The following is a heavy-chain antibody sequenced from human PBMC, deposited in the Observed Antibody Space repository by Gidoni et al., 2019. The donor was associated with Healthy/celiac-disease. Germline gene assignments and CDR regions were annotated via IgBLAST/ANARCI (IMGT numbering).Heavy chain of an antibody. J-gene: IGHJ3*02. CDR3: ARPTYYSAFDI. V-gene: IGHV4-59*01. CDR2: IYYSGST. D-gene: IGHD3-10*01. CDR1: GGSISSYY. Sequence: QVQLQESGPGLVKPSETLSLTCTVSGGSISSYYWSWIRQPPGKGLEWIGYIYYSGSTNYNPSLKSRVIISVDTSKNQFSLKLSSVTAADTAVYYCARPTYYSAFDIWGQGTMVTVSS.